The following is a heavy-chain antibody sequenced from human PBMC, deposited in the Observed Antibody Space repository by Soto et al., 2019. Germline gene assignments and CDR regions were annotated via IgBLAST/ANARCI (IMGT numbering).Heavy chain of an antibody. J-gene: IGHJ6*02. V-gene: IGHV6-1*01. CDR1: GDSVSSNSAA. CDR3: ARDLTAYYDFWRGYAALYYYCYGRDV. D-gene: IGHD3-3*01. CDR2: TYYRSKWYN. Sequence: PSQTLSLTCAISGDSVSSNSAAWNWIRQSPSRGLEWLGRTYYRSKWYNDYAVSVKSRITINPDTSKNQFSRRLNSVTPGGRAVYYCARDLTAYYDFWRGYAALYYYCYGRDVWGQGTTGAVAS.